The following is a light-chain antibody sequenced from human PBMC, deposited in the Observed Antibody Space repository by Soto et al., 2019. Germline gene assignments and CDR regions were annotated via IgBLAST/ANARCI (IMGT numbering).Light chain of an antibody. CDR3: QQHDNWPPLT. CDR1: QSVTTS. J-gene: IGKJ4*01. V-gene: IGKV3-11*01. CDR2: DAS. Sequence: EIVLTQSPATLSLSPGERATLSCRASQSVTTSLAWYQQKPGQAPRLLIYDASNRATGIPARFSGSGSGTDFTLTISTLEPEDFAVYYCQQHDNWPPLTFGGGTKVDIK.